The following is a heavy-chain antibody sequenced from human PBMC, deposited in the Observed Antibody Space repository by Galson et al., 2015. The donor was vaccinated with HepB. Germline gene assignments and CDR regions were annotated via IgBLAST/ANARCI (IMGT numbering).Heavy chain of an antibody. Sequence: SLRLSCAASGFTVSSNYMSWVRQAPGKGLEWVSIIFSGGNTYYAESVKGRFTISRDNSKNTVNLQMNSLKAEGTAVYYCARDYSSAWLGYWGQGTLVTVSS. V-gene: IGHV3-66*01. D-gene: IGHD6-25*01. CDR1: GFTVSSNY. J-gene: IGHJ4*02. CDR3: ARDYSSAWLGY. CDR2: IFSGGNT.